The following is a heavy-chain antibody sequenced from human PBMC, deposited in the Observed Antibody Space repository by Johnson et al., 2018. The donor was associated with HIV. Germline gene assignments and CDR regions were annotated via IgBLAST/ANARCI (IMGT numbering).Heavy chain of an antibody. CDR3: AKSPAKDHGCNSGAFAI. D-gene: IGHD4-23*01. J-gene: IGHJ3*02. CDR2: IRSKANSYAT. V-gene: IGHV3-73*01. CDR1: GFTFSGSA. Sequence: VQLVESGGGVVQPGRSLRLSCAASGFTFSGSAMHWVRQASGKGLEWVGRIRSKANSYATGYAASVKGRITIARDDSKNTAYLQMNSLRAEDTAIYYCAKSPAKDHGCNSGAFAIWGQGTMVTVSS.